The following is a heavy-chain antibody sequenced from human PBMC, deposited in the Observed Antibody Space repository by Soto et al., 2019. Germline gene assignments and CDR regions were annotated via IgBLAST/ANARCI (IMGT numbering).Heavy chain of an antibody. CDR3: ARDPSGYDLPAY. CDR2: IIPILGIA. CDR1: GGTFSSYT. D-gene: IGHD5-12*01. V-gene: IGHV1-69*04. Sequence: GASVKVSCKASGGTFSSYTISWVRQAPGQGLEWMGRIIPILGIANYAQKFQGRVTITADKSTRTAYLELSSLSSEDTAVYYCARDPSGYDLPAYWGQGTLVTVSS. J-gene: IGHJ4*02.